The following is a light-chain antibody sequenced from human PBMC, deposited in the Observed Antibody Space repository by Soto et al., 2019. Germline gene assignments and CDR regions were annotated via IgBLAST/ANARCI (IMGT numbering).Light chain of an antibody. V-gene: IGKV2-28*01. CDR2: GAS. CDR3: QQYGSSIT. Sequence: DIVMTQSPLSLPVTPGEPASISCRSSQSLLHSNGYNYLDWYLQKPGQSPQLLIYGASSRATGIPDRFSGSGSGTDFTLTINRLEPEDFAVYYCQQYGSSITFGQGTRLEIK. CDR1: QSLLHSNGYNY. J-gene: IGKJ5*01.